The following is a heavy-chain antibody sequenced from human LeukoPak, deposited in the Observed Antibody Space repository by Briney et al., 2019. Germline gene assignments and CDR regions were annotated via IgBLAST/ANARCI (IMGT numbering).Heavy chain of an antibody. J-gene: IGHJ4*02. CDR2: INSDGSDT. CDR1: GFTFSSYW. V-gene: IGHV3-74*01. Sequence: PGGSLRLSCAASGFTFSSYWMHWVRQSPGKGLVWLSRINSDGSDTAYADSVKGRFTISRDNAKNTLYLQMNSLRAEDTAVYYCAIMRWLQSSVDYWGQGTLVTVSS. CDR3: AIMRWLQSSVDY. D-gene: IGHD5-24*01.